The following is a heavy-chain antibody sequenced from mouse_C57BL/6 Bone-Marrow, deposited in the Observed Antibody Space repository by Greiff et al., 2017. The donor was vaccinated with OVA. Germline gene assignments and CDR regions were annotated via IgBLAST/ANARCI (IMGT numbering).Heavy chain of an antibody. CDR2: IYPGDGDT. CDR1: GYAFSSSW. CDR3: ARTYYSNYGFAY. J-gene: IGHJ3*01. V-gene: IGHV1-82*01. Sequence: VQLQQSGPELVKPGASVKISCKASGYAFSSSWMNWVKQRPGKGLEWIGRIYPGDGDTNYNGKFKGKATLTADKSSGTAYMQLSSLTSEDSAVYFCARTYYSNYGFAYWGQGTLVTVSA. D-gene: IGHD2-5*01.